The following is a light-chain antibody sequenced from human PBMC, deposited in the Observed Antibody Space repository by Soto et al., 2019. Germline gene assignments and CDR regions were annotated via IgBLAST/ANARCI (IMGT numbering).Light chain of an antibody. CDR2: DAS. Sequence: DIQMTQSPASLSASVGDTVTITCRGSQSINTFLSWYRHKPGKAPELLIYDASTLQIGVPSRFSGSGYGTEFTLTISSLQSEDCATYYCQQSYYIPWTFGQGTKVEVK. CDR1: QSINTF. V-gene: IGKV1-39*01. J-gene: IGKJ1*01. CDR3: QQSYYIPWT.